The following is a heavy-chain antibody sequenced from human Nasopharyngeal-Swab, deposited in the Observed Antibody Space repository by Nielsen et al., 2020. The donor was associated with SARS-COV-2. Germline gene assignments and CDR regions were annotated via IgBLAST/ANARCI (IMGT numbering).Heavy chain of an antibody. V-gene: IGHV4-39*01. CDR2: IDDSGTT. J-gene: IGHJ4*02. D-gene: IGHD2-2*01. Sequence: WIRQPPGKGLEWIGNIDDSGTTFYSPSLKTRFTLSVDTSQNKFSLNLISVTAADTAVYYCARRVVSPEFYFDYWGQGALVTVSS. CDR3: ARRVVSPEFYFDY.